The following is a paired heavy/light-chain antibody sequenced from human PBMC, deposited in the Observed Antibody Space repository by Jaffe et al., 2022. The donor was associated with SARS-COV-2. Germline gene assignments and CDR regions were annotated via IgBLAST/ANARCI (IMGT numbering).Heavy chain of an antibody. Sequence: QVQLQESGPGLVKPSETLSLTCTVSGGSISPYYWSWIRQPPGKGLEWIGYVYYSGTTSYNPSLKSRVAMSVDTSKNKFSLKLRSVTATDTAVYYCAREVYYGSGSLTVDQWGQGTRVTVSS. J-gene: IGHJ4*02. V-gene: IGHV4-59*01. CDR2: VYYSGTT. D-gene: IGHD3-10*01. CDR1: GGSISPYY. CDR3: AREVYYGSGSLTVDQ.
Light chain of an antibody. V-gene: IGKV1-16*02. CDR1: QDIGSY. Sequence: DIQMTQSPSSLSASVGDRVTITCRASQDIGSYLAWFQQKPGKAPKSLIYAVSSLRSGVPSKFSGSGSGTDFTLTISSLQPEDFATYYCQQYHSLPPTFGGGTKVEIK. CDR3: QQYHSLPPT. J-gene: IGKJ4*01. CDR2: AVS.